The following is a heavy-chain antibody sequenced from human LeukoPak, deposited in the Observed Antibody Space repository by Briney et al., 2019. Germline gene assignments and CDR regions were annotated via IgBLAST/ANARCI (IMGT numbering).Heavy chain of an antibody. CDR3: AREVTIVVVVAATPSRGAFDI. V-gene: IGHV4-59*01. J-gene: IGHJ3*02. D-gene: IGHD2-15*01. CDR1: GGSISSYY. CDR2: IYYSGST. Sequence: SETLSLTCTVSGGSISSYYWSWIRQPPGKGLEWIGYIYYSGSTNYNPSLKSRVTISVDTSKNQFSLKLSSVTAADTAVYYCAREVTIVVVVAATPSRGAFDIWGQGTMVTVSS.